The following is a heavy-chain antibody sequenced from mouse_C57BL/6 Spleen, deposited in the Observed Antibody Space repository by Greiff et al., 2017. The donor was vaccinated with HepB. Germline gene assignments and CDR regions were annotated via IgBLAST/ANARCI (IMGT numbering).Heavy chain of an antibody. J-gene: IGHJ2*01. CDR2: IDPSDSYT. Sequence: QVQLQQPGAELVMPGASVKLSCKASGYTFTSYWMHWVKQRPGQGLEWIGEIDPSDSYTNYNQKFKGKSTLTVDKSSSTAYMQLSSLTSEDSAVYYCARGRLRQGGFDYWGQGTTLTVSS. V-gene: IGHV1-69*01. D-gene: IGHD2-4*01. CDR3: ARGRLRQGGFDY. CDR1: GYTFTSYW.